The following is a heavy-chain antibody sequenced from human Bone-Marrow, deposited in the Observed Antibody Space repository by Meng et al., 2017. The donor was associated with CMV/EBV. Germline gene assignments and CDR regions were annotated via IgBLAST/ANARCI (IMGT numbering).Heavy chain of an antibody. CDR2: IIPNHGIA. V-gene: IGHV1-69*10. D-gene: IGHD4-11*01. J-gene: IGHJ4*02. CDR3: ARGLRATVPY. CDR1: GGTFSSYT. Sequence: SVKVSCKASGGTFSSYTISWVRQAPGQWLEWMGWIIPNHGIANYAQKFQGRVTITADTSTSTAYMELRSLRSDDTAMYYCARGLRATVPYWGQGTLVTVSS.